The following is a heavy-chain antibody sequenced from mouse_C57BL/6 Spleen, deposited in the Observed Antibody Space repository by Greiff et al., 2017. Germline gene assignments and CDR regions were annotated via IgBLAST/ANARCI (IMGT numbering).Heavy chain of an antibody. V-gene: IGHV1-82*01. J-gene: IGHJ4*01. Sequence: VKLMESGPELVKPGASVKISCKASGYAFSSSWMNWVKQRPGKGLEWIGRIYPGDGDTNYTGKFKGKATLTADKSSSTAYMQLSSLTSEDSAVXFCARWGLLWYAMDYWGQGTSVTVSS. D-gene: IGHD2-1*01. CDR1: GYAFSSSW. CDR3: ARWGLLWYAMDY. CDR2: IYPGDGDT.